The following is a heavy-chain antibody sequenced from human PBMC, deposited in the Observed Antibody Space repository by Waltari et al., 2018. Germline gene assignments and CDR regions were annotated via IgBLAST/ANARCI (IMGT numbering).Heavy chain of an antibody. J-gene: IGHJ4*02. CDR2: ISSDGRNT. CDR3: ANLYCGGDCSGG. CDR1: GVTFSNYW. Sequence: EVQLVESGGGLVQPGGSLRLSCAASGVTFSNYWMHWVRQAPGKGPVWVSSISSDGRNTTYADSVKGRFTISRDNAKNTLFLQMNSLRVEDTAVYYCANLYCGGDCSGGWGQGTLVTVSS. D-gene: IGHD2-21*02. V-gene: IGHV3-74*01.